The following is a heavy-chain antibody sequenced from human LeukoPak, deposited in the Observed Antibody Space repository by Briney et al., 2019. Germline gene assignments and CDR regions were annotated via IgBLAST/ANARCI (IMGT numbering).Heavy chain of an antibody. J-gene: IGHJ6*03. Sequence: GGSLRLSCAASGFTFSSYWMTWVRQAPGKGLEWVAVIWYDGSNKYYADSVKGRFTISRDNSKNTLYLQMNSLRAEDTAVYYCAKGFSYCSGGSCYPNTYYYYYMDVWGKGTTVTVSS. CDR2: IWYDGSNK. D-gene: IGHD2-15*01. CDR1: GFTFSSYW. CDR3: AKGFSYCSGGSCYPNTYYYYYMDV. V-gene: IGHV3-33*06.